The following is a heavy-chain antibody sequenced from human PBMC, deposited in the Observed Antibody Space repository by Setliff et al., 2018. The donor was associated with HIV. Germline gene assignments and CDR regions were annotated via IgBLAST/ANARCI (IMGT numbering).Heavy chain of an antibody. V-gene: IGHV3-7*01. CDR1: GFTFSSYW. Sequence: PGGSLRLSCAASGFTFSSYWMSWVRQAPGKGLEWVAKINQDESDKNYVDSVKGRFTISRDNAKNSLYLQMNSLRAEDTAVYFCASTTDYWGQGTLVTVSS. CDR2: INQDESDK. CDR3: ASTTDY. D-gene: IGHD1-26*01. J-gene: IGHJ4*02.